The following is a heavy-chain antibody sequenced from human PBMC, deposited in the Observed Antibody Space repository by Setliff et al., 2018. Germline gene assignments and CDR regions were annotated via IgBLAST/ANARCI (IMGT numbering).Heavy chain of an antibody. CDR1: GDSISSYY. CDR3: ARVTNWGLDLRFDP. V-gene: IGHV4-59*01. CDR2: IYYSGST. D-gene: IGHD7-27*01. Sequence: SETLSLTCTVSGDSISSYYWSWVRQPPGKGLEWIGYIYYSGSTNYNPSLKSRVTMSVATFENHFSLKLNSLTAADTAVYYCARVTNWGLDLRFDPWGQGILVTVSS. J-gene: IGHJ5*02.